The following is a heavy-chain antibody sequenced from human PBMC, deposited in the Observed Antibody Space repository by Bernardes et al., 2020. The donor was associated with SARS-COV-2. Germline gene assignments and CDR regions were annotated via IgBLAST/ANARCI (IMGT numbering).Heavy chain of an antibody. J-gene: IGHJ4*02. Sequence: ASVKVSCKASGYTFTSYGISWVRQAPGQGLEWMGWISAYNGNTNYAQKLQGRVTMTTDTSTSTAYMELRSLRSDDTAVYYCARDGGAYYCSSTSCADYFDYWGQGTLVTVSS. CDR2: ISAYNGNT. V-gene: IGHV1-18*01. D-gene: IGHD2-2*01. CDR3: ARDGGAYYCSSTSCADYFDY. CDR1: GYTFTSYG.